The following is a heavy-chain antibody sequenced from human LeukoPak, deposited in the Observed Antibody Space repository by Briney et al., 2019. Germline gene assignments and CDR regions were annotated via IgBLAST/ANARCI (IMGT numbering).Heavy chain of an antibody. CDR2: INHSGST. Sequence: SETLSLTCTVSGGSISSSSYYWSWIRQPPGKGLEWIGEINHSGSTNYNPSLKSRVTISVDTSKNQFSLKLSSVTAADTAVYYCARDLSAWGQGTLVTVSS. CDR3: ARDLSA. V-gene: IGHV4-39*07. CDR1: GGSISSSSYY. J-gene: IGHJ4*02.